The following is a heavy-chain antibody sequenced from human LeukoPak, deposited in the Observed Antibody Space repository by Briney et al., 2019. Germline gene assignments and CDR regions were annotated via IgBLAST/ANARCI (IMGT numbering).Heavy chain of an antibody. V-gene: IGHV1-2*02. CDR3: ARLPRDGYNRYFDY. J-gene: IGHJ4*02. Sequence: GASVKVFCKASGYTFTGYYMHWVRQAPGQGLEWMGWINPNSGGTNYAQKFQGRVTMTRDTSISTAYMELSRLRSDDTAVYHCARLPRDGYNRYFDYWGQGTLVTVSS. D-gene: IGHD5-24*01. CDR2: INPNSGGT. CDR1: GYTFTGYY.